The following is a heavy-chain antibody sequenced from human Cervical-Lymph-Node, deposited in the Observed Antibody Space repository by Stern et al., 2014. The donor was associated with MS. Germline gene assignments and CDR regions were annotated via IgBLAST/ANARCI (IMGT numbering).Heavy chain of an antibody. D-gene: IGHD3-10*01. CDR3: ARPWGFGELRDAFDI. J-gene: IGHJ3*02. Sequence: EVQLVESGAEEKKPGESLKISCKGSGYSFTSYWIGWVGQMPGKGLEGMGIISPGDSDPRSSPSFQGQVTISADKSISTAYLQWSSLKASDTAMYYCARPWGFGELRDAFDIWGQGTMVTVSS. CDR2: ISPGDSDP. V-gene: IGHV5-51*01. CDR1: GYSFTSYW.